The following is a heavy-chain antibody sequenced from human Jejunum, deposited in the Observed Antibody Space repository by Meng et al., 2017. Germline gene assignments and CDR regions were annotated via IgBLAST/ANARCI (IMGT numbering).Heavy chain of an antibody. CDR1: GGSLSDYY. D-gene: IGHD4-11*01. Sequence: QVKLQQWGAGLLKPSETLSLTCAVHGGSLSDYYWTRIRQPPGKGLEWIGEINDSGSTNYNPSLKSRVTISVDTSKSQFYLRVSSVTAADTAVYYCARGNEYSNYGADFWGQGTLVTVSS. CDR3: ARGNEYSNYGADF. CDR2: INDSGST. V-gene: IGHV4-34*01. J-gene: IGHJ4*02.